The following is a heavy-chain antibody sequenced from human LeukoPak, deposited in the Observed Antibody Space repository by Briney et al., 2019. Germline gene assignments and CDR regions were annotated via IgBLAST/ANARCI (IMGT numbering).Heavy chain of an antibody. V-gene: IGHV4-59*01. D-gene: IGHD5-18*01. CDR3: ARGGGYSYGSFDY. Sequence: PSETLSLTCTVSGDSINDYYWSWIRQSPGKGLEWIGYIYYSGSTSYNPSLKSRVTISLDTSNNHFSLKLRSVTAADTAVYYCARGGGYSYGSFDYWGQGTLVTVSS. CDR2: IYYSGST. CDR1: GDSINDYY. J-gene: IGHJ4*02.